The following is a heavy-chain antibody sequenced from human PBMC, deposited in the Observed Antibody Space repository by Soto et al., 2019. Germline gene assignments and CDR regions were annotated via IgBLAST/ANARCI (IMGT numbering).Heavy chain of an antibody. Sequence: QVQLQESGPGLVKPSQTLSLTCTVSGGSISSGDYYWSWIRQLPGNGLEWIGYIYYSGSNYYTPYLKSLVTRSVDTSKNQFSLKLSSVNATDTAVYYCVRERDRYGGGRSFDYWGQGTLVTVSS. J-gene: IGHJ4*02. V-gene: IGHV4-30-4*01. CDR2: IYYSGSN. D-gene: IGHD2-15*01. CDR3: VRERDRYGGGRSFDY. CDR1: GGSISSGDYY.